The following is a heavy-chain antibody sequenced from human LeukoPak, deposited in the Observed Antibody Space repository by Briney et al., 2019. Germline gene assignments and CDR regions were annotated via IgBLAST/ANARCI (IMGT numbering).Heavy chain of an antibody. J-gene: IGHJ4*02. CDR2: INPNSGGT. CDR3: ARALYSSSWYEVDY. Sequence: ASVKVSCKASGYTFTSYGISWVRQAPGQGLEWMGWINPNSGGTNYAQKFQGRVTMTRDTSISTAYMELSRLRSDDTAVYYCARALYSSSWYEVDYWGQGTLVTVSS. D-gene: IGHD6-13*01. V-gene: IGHV1-2*02. CDR1: GYTFTSYG.